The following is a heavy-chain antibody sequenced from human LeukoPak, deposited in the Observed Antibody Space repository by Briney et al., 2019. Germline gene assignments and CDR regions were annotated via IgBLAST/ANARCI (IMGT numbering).Heavy chain of an antibody. V-gene: IGHV3-48*01. D-gene: IGHD4-23*01. J-gene: IGHJ1*01. CDR1: GFTFSSYS. CDR2: ISSTYSPI. Sequence: GSLRISCAASGFTFSSYSQKWVRQASGKGLEWGSYISSTYSPIYYADSVRGRFTISRDNAKNSLYLQMNSLRAEDTAVYYCARDHGGNLRLKYFQHWGQGTLVTVSS. CDR3: ARDHGGNLRLKYFQH.